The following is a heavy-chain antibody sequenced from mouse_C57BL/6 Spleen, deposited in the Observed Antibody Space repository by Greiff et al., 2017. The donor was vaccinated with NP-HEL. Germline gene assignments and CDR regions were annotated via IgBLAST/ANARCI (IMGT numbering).Heavy chain of an antibody. D-gene: IGHD2-2*01. J-gene: IGHJ4*01. Sequence: VHVKQSGPELVKPGASVKMSCKASGYTFTDYNMHWVKQSHGKSLEWIGYINPNNGGTSYNQKFKGKATLTVNKSSSTAYMELRSLTSEDSAVYYCARQEIYYGFYYAMDYWGQGTSVTVSS. V-gene: IGHV1-22*01. CDR2: INPNNGGT. CDR3: ARQEIYYGFYYAMDY. CDR1: GYTFTDYN.